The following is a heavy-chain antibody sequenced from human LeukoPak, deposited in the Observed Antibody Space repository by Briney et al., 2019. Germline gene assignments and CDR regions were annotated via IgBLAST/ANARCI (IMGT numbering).Heavy chain of an antibody. CDR2: ISVSGNT. CDR3: ARDRGMGRTNYDILTGYLSNYYYYYMDV. Sequence: PGGSLRLSCAASGFTLSSYAMSWVRQGPGKGLEWVSAISVSGNTYHADSVKGRFTISRDNAKNSLYLQMNSLRAEDTAVYYCARDRGMGRTNYDILTGYLSNYYYYYMDVWGKGTTVTISS. D-gene: IGHD3-9*01. J-gene: IGHJ6*03. V-gene: IGHV3-69-1*02. CDR1: GFTLSSYA.